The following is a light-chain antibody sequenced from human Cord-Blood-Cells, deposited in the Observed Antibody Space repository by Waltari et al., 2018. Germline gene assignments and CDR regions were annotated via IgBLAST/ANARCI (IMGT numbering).Light chain of an antibody. V-gene: IGKV3-11*01. CDR3: QQRSI. J-gene: IGKJ4*01. CDR2: DAS. Sequence: EIVLTQSPATLSLSPGERATLSCRASQSVSSYLAWYQQKPGQAPRLLIYDASNRATGITARFSGSGSGTDFTLIISSLEPEDFAVYYCQQRSIFGGGTKVEIK. CDR1: QSVSSY.